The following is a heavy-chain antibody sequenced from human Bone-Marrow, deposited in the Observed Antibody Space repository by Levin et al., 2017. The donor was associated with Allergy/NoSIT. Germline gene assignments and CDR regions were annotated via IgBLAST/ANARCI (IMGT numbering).Heavy chain of an antibody. CDR3: AHTRTYCSSTSCYNRWFDP. Sequence: SGPTLVKPTQTLTLTCTFSGFSLSTSGVGVGWIRQPPGKALEWLALIYWDDDKRYSPSLKSRLTITKDTSKNQVVLTMTNMDPVDTATYYCAHTRTYCSSTSCYNRWFDPWGQGTLVTVSS. CDR2: IYWDDDK. CDR1: GFSLSTSGVG. J-gene: IGHJ5*02. V-gene: IGHV2-5*02. D-gene: IGHD2-2*02.